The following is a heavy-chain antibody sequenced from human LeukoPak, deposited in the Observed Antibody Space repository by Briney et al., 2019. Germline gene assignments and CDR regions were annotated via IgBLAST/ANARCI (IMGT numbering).Heavy chain of an antibody. CDR3: TREGVYAPDGSGYHRDAFDI. CDR1: GYIFTGYY. D-gene: IGHD3-22*01. V-gene: IGHV1-69*04. Sequence: SVKVSCKASGYIFTGYYMHWVRQAPGQGLEWMGRIIPVLDVSTFAQKFQGRVTITADKSTNTAHMELSRLESGDTAVYYCTREGVYAPDGSGYHRDAFDIWGQGTVVIVSS. J-gene: IGHJ3*02. CDR2: IIPVLDVS.